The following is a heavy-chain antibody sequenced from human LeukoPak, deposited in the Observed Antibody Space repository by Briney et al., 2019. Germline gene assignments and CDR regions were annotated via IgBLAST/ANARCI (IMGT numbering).Heavy chain of an antibody. D-gene: IGHD3-10*01. CDR1: GFTFNNYA. CDR2: ISGSGGST. Sequence: GGSLRLSCAASGFTFNNYAMTWVRQAPGKGLEWVSAISGSGGSTHYADSVKGRFTISRDNAKNSLYLQMNSLRAEDTAVYYCARGIYGSGVGMDVWGQGTTVTVSS. CDR3: ARGIYGSGVGMDV. V-gene: IGHV3-23*01. J-gene: IGHJ6*02.